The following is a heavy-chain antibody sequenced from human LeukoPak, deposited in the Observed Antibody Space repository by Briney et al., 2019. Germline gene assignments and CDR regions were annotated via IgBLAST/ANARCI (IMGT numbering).Heavy chain of an antibody. CDR2: IYYSEST. CDR1: GGSISSHY. D-gene: IGHD6-6*01. Sequence: SETLSLTCTVSGGSISSHYWSWIRQPPGKGLEWIGYIYYSESTNHNPSLKSRVTISVDTSKNQFSLNLTSVTAADTAVYYCARAMSIAARLQTIFDYWGQGTLVTVSS. V-gene: IGHV4-59*08. J-gene: IGHJ4*02. CDR3: ARAMSIAARLQTIFDY.